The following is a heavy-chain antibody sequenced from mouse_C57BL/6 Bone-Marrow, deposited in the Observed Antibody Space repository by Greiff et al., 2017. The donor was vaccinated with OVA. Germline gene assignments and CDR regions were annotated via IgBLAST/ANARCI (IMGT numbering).Heavy chain of an antibody. CDR1: GFNIKDDY. CDR3: TTGPSVYYFDY. Sequence: EVKLMESGAELVRPGASVKLSCTASGFNIKDDYMHWVKQRPEQGLAWIGWIDPENGDTEYASKFQGKATITADTSSNTAYLQLSSLTSEDTAVYYCTTGPSVYYFDYWGQGTTLTVSS. V-gene: IGHV14-4*01. CDR2: IDPENGDT. J-gene: IGHJ2*01.